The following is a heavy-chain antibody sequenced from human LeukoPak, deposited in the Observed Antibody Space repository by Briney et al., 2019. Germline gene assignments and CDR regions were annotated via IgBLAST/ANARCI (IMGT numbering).Heavy chain of an antibody. CDR2: SYYSGRT. CDR3: ARFDSYYYMDV. D-gene: IGHD3-22*01. J-gene: IGHJ6*03. CDR1: GGSISSSNSYY. Sequence: SETLSLTCKVSGGSISSSNSYYWGWIRQPPGQGLEWNGRSYYSGRTYYSPSTKTRVTIKVDTSKNQISLNVTSVTVADTAVYYCARFDSYYYMDVGGKGTTVTV. V-gene: IGHV4-39*07.